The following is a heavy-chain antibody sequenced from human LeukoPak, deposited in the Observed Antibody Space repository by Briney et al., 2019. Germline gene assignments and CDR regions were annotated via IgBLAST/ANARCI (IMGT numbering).Heavy chain of an antibody. J-gene: IGHJ4*02. CDR1: GYSFTTYW. CDR2: IYPGDSDI. CDR3: ARQHGSGSYYSRAIDY. D-gene: IGHD3-10*01. V-gene: IGHV5-51*01. Sequence: GESLKISCEASGYSFTTYWMGWVRQMPGKGLEWMGIIYPGDSDIRYSPSFQGQVTISADKSIITAYLQWSSLKASDTAMYYCARQHGSGSYYSRAIDYWGQGTLVTVSS.